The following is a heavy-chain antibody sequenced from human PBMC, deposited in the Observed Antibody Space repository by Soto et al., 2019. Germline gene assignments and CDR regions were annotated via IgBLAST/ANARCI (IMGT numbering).Heavy chain of an antibody. Sequence: ADTLSLTFTVSGGSVSSGSYYWIVIRQPPGKGLEWIGYIYYSGSTNYNPSLKSRVTISVDTSKNQFSLKLSSVTAADTAVYYCAREEEPGIAVAWGQGTLVTSPQ. D-gene: IGHD6-19*01. CDR1: GGSVSSGSYY. CDR3: AREEEPGIAVA. CDR2: IYYSGST. V-gene: IGHV4-61*01. J-gene: IGHJ5*02.